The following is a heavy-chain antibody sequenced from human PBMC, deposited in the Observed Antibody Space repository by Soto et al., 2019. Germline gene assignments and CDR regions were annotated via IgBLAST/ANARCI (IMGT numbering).Heavy chain of an antibody. Sequence: PSETLSLTCAVYGGSFSGYYWSWIRQPPGKGLEWIGEINHSGSTSYNPSLKSRVSISVDTSKNQFSLRLSSVTAADTAVYYCASGETTVTTAHYYYYYMDVWGKGTTVTVS. CDR1: GGSFSGYY. V-gene: IGHV4-34*01. D-gene: IGHD4-4*01. CDR2: INHSGST. CDR3: ASGETTVTTAHYYYYYMDV. J-gene: IGHJ6*03.